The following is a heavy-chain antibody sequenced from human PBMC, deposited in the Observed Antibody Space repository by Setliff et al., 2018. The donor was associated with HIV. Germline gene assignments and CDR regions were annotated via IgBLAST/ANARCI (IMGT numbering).Heavy chain of an antibody. J-gene: IGHJ5*02. CDR1: GFSISSRYY. CDR3: ARGPVVVIPAPRWRWFDP. CDR2: IYHSGST. D-gene: IGHD2-2*01. Sequence: TLSLTCDVSGFSISSRYYWGWIRQPPGKGLEWIGSIYHSGSTYYNPSLKSRVTISVDTSKNQFSLKLTSVTAADTAVYYCARGPVVVIPAPRWRWFDPWGRGTLVTVSS. V-gene: IGHV4-38-2*01.